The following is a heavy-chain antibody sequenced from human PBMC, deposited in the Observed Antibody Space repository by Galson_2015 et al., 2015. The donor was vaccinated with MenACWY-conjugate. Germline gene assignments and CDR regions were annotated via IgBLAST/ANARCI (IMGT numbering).Heavy chain of an antibody. CDR3: AKAQRGWGSADN. CDR2: ILYDGSNK. J-gene: IGHJ4*02. D-gene: IGHD3-16*01. CDR1: GFTFSSYG. V-gene: IGHV3-30*18. Sequence: SLRLSCAASGFTFSSYGMHWVRQAPGKGLEWVAVILYDGSNKYYADSLKGRFTISRDNYKNTLYLQMNSLRAEDTAVYYCAKAQRGWGSADNWGQGTLVTVSS.